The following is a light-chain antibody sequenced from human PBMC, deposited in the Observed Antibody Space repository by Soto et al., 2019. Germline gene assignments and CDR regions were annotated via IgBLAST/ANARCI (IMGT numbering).Light chain of an antibody. CDR1: SSDVGGYNY. CDR2: EVS. CDR3: CSYAGSYTLEV. V-gene: IGLV2-11*01. Sequence: QSALTQPRSVSGSPGQSVTISCTGTSSDVGGYNYVSWYQQHPGKAPKLMIYEVSKRPSGVPDRFSGSKSGNTASLTISGLQAEDEADYYCCSYAGSYTLEVFGGGTKLTVL. J-gene: IGLJ2*01.